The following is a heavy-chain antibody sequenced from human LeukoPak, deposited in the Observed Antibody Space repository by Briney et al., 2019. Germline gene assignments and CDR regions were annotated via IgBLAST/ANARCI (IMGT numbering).Heavy chain of an antibody. CDR2: VYFTGST. D-gene: IGHD1-26*01. J-gene: IGHJ4*02. CDR3: ARQDVTGSYFFDS. Sequence: SETLSLTCTVSGGSINYYYWSWIRQPPGKGLEWVCYVYFTGSTAYSPSLKSRVTVSVDASKDQFSRRLRSVTATDTAVYYCARQDVTGSYFFDSWGQGTLVTVAS. V-gene: IGHV4-59*08. CDR1: GGSINYYY.